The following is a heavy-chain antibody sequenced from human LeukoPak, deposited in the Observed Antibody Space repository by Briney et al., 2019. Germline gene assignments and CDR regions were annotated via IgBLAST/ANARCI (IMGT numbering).Heavy chain of an antibody. J-gene: IGHJ3*02. CDR3: ARGGYGGNPGSFDI. V-gene: IGHV3-11*04. D-gene: IGHD4-23*01. Sequence: GGSLRLSCAASGFTLSDYYMSWIRQAPGKGLEWISFITFSNNSMYYADSVKGRFTISRDNAKNSLYLQMNSLRAEDTAVYYCARGGYGGNPGSFDIWGQGTMVTVSS. CDR2: ITFSNNSM. CDR1: GFTLSDYY.